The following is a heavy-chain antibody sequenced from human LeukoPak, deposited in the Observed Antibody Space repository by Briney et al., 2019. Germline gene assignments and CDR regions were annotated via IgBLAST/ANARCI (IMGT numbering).Heavy chain of an antibody. CDR1: GHTFTSYG. CDR2: ISAYNGNT. V-gene: IGHV1-18*01. Sequence: GASVKVSCKASGHTFTSYGISWMRQAPGQGLEWMGWISAYNGNTNCAQKFQGRVTMTTDTSTSTAYMELRSLRSDDTAVYYCALRRIVGATTVEYWGQGTLVAVSS. D-gene: IGHD1-26*01. J-gene: IGHJ4*02. CDR3: ALRRIVGATTVEY.